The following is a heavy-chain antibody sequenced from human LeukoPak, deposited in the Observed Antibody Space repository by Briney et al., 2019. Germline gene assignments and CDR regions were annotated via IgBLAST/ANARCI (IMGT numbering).Heavy chain of an antibody. D-gene: IGHD3-22*01. CDR3: ARVVNEKINSGYYSDY. Sequence: GGSLRLSCAAFGFTVSSNYMSWVRQAPGKGLEWVSVIFGGGGTYYGDFVRGRFTISRDNSKNTLYLQMNSLRAEDTAVYYCARVVNEKINSGYYSDYWGQGTLVTVSS. CDR1: GFTVSSNY. J-gene: IGHJ4*02. CDR2: IFGGGGT. V-gene: IGHV3-53*01.